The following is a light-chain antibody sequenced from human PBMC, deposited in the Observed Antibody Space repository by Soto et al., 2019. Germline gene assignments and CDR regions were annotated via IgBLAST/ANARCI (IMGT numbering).Light chain of an antibody. CDR3: QHCDTYWA. Sequence: DIQMTQSPSTLSASVGDRITITCRASQSIRSWLAWYQQKPEKAPTLLIYDASILESGVPSRFSGSGSGTEFTLTISSLHPDDFATYYCQHCDTYWAFGQGTKVEIK. CDR2: DAS. J-gene: IGKJ1*01. V-gene: IGKV1-5*01. CDR1: QSIRSW.